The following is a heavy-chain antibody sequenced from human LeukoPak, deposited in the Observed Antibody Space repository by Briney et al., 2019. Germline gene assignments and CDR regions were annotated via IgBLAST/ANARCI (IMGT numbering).Heavy chain of an antibody. J-gene: IGHJ4*02. V-gene: IGHV3-23*01. CDR3: AIDPNWGTHS. CDR1: GFTFSTYT. CDR2: IGSSGGGI. D-gene: IGHD7-27*01. Sequence: GGSLRPSCAASGFTFSTYTMYWVRHPPGKRLEWVSIIGSSGGGIHYADSVKGRFTISRDNSKNALYLQMSSLRVEDTAVYYCAIDPNWGTHSWGQGVLVTVSS.